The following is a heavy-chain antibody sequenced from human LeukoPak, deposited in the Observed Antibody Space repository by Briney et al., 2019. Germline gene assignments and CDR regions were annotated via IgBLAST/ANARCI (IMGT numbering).Heavy chain of an antibody. Sequence: GGSLRLSCAASGFIFSNYGMSWVRQAPGKGLEWVSAIRGNAGTTYYADSVKGRFTIFRDNYKNMLYLQMNSLRVEDTAVYYCAKGHGDASGYYYFDSWGQGTLVTVSS. CDR3: AKGHGDASGYYYFDS. CDR1: GFIFSNYG. CDR2: IRGNAGTT. D-gene: IGHD3-22*01. J-gene: IGHJ4*02. V-gene: IGHV3-23*01.